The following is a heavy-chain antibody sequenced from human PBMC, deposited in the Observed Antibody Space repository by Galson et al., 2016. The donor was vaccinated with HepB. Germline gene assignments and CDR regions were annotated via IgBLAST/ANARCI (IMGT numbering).Heavy chain of an antibody. CDR3: VRDHDWAFDY. CDR2: IKQDGSEK. D-gene: IGHD3-9*01. Sequence: SLRLSCAASGLMFSGYWMSWVRQAPGKGLEWVAHIKQDGSEKYYVDSVKGRFTISRDNAKNSLALQMNSLRVEDTAVYYCVRDHDWAFDYWGQGLLVTVSS. V-gene: IGHV3-7*01. J-gene: IGHJ4*02. CDR1: GLMFSGYW.